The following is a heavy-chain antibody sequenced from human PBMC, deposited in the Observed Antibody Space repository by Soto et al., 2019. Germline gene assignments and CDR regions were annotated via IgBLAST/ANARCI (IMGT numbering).Heavy chain of an antibody. D-gene: IGHD2-2*01. J-gene: IGHJ4*02. V-gene: IGHV4-59*11. Sequence: PSETLSLTGTVSCGSIRNQYWSWIRQPPGNGLYCIGYIYHSVITXXXPSLKSLXXISIDMSKNQXSLRLXSLTAADTAVYYCARVPDYWRQGILVTVSS. CDR2: IYHSVIT. CDR1: CGSIRNQY. CDR3: ARVPDY.